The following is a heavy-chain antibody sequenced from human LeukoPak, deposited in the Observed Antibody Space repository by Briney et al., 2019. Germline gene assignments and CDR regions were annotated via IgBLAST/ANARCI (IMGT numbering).Heavy chain of an antibody. CDR3: ASGIGCSNASCYYYHALDI. V-gene: IGHV1-8*01. D-gene: IGHD2-2*01. J-gene: IGHJ3*02. CDR2: MNPNSGNT. Sequence: ASVKVSCKASGYTFTSYDINWVRQATGQGLEWMGWMNPNSGNTGYTQKFQGRVTMTRNTSISTAYMELSSMRSEDTAVYYCASGIGCSNASCYYYHALDIWGKGTMVTVSS. CDR1: GYTFTSYD.